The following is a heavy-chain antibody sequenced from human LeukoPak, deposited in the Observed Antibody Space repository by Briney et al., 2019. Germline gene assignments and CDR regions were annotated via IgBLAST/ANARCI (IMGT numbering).Heavy chain of an antibody. CDR1: GGSFSGYY. Sequence: SETLSLTCAVYGGSFSGYYWSWIRQPPGKGLEWIGEINHSGSTNYNPSLKSRVTISVDTSKNQFSLKLSSVTAADTAVYYCARRKIMWPPGLVIDYWGQGTLVTVSS. D-gene: IGHD6-19*01. CDR2: INHSGST. CDR3: ARRKIMWPPGLVIDY. V-gene: IGHV4-34*01. J-gene: IGHJ4*02.